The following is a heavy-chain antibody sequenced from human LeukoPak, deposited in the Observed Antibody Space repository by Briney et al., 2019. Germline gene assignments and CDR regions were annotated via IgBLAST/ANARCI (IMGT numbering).Heavy chain of an antibody. CDR3: ARALCYGSGSYYKPLDY. V-gene: IGHV1-46*01. J-gene: IGHJ4*02. CDR2: INPSGGST. CDR1: GYTFTSYY. D-gene: IGHD3-10*01. Sequence: ASVKVSCKASGYTFTSYYMHWVRRAPGQGLEWMGIINPSGGSTSYAQKFQGRVTMTRDTSTSTVYMELSSLRSEDTAVYYCARALCYGSGSYYKPLDYWGQGTLVTVSS.